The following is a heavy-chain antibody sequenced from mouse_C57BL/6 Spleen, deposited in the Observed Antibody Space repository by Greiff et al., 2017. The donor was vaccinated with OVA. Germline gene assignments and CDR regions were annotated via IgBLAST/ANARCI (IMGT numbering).Heavy chain of an antibody. J-gene: IGHJ4*01. D-gene: IGHD1-1*01. CDR3: ARAYYYGSSYCYAMDY. CDR1: DSAVFPIAY. Sequence: QVQLQQSGSELRSPGSSVKLSCKDFDSAVFPIAYMSWVRQKPGHGFEWIGGILPSIGRTIYGEKFEDKATLDADTLSNPAYLALNSLPCEESAIYYCARAYYYGSSYCYAMDYWGQGTTVTVSS. V-gene: IGHV15-2*01. CDR2: ILPSIGRT.